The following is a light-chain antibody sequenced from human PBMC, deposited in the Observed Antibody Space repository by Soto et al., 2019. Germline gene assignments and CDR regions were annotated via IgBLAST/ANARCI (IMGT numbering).Light chain of an antibody. CDR2: AAS. V-gene: IGKV1-39*01. Sequence: DIQMTESPSSLSASVGDRVTITCRASQNIGVYLNWYQKKPGKARKLLIHAASSLHSGVPSTFSGSGSGTDFALTISSLQPEDFATYYCHQTAANPWTFAQGTKVDIK. J-gene: IGKJ1*01. CDR3: HQTAANPWT. CDR1: QNIGVY.